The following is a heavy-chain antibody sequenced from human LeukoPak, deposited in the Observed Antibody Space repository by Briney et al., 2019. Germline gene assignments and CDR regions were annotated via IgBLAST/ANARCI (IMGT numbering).Heavy chain of an antibody. CDR3: ARDLGQRLNWFDP. V-gene: IGHV3-21*01. Sequence: PGGSLRLSCEVSGFTFSGYSLNWLRLSPGKGLEWVSSISRSGSNTYYADSVKGRFTISRDNSKNSLYLQMDSLRAEDTGVYFCARDLGQRLNWFDPWGQGTLVTVSS. CDR1: GFTFSGYS. D-gene: IGHD6-25*01. J-gene: IGHJ5*02. CDR2: ISRSGSNT.